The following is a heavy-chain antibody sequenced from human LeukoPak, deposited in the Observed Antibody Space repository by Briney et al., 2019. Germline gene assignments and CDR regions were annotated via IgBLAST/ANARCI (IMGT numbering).Heavy chain of an antibody. CDR3: ARVWGLAVAGGEIEY. D-gene: IGHD6-13*01. CDR2: ISSSTTYI. Sequence: PGGSLRLSCAASGFTFSTYSMNWVRQAPGKGLEWVSYISSSTTYIYYADSVKGRFTISRDNAKNSLYLQINSLRDEDTAVYYCARVWGLAVAGGEIEYWGQGTLVTVSS. V-gene: IGHV3-48*02. CDR1: GFTFSTYS. J-gene: IGHJ4*02.